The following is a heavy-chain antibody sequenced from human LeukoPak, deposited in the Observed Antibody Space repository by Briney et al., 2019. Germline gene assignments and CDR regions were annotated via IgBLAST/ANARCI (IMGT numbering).Heavy chain of an antibody. Sequence: GGSLRLSCAASGFTFDDYAMHWVRQAPGKGLEWVSGISWNSGSIGYADSVKGRFTISRDNSKNTLYLQMNSLRAEDTAVYYCARVSLELLYAFDIWGQGTMVTVSS. CDR1: GFTFDDYA. V-gene: IGHV3-9*01. CDR3: ARVSLELLYAFDI. CDR2: ISWNSGSI. J-gene: IGHJ3*02. D-gene: IGHD2-2*02.